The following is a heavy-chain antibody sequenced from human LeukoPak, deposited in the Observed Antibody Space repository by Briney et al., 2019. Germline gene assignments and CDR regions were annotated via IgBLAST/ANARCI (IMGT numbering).Heavy chain of an antibody. D-gene: IGHD2-8*01. Sequence: PGGSLRLSCAASVFTVSSNYMSWVRQAPGKGLEWVSVIYSGGSTYYADSVKGRFTISRDNSKNTLYLQMNSLRAEDTAVYYCARGPRYCTNGVCWYGMDVWGQGTTVTVSS. CDR3: ARGPRYCTNGVCWYGMDV. CDR2: IYSGGST. CDR1: VFTVSSNY. V-gene: IGHV3-66*01. J-gene: IGHJ6*02.